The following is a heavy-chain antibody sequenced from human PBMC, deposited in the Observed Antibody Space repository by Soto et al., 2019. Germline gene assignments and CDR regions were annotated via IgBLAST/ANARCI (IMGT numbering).Heavy chain of an antibody. Sequence: ASVKVSCKASGYTFTGYYMHWVRQAPGQGLEWMGWINPNSGGTNYAQKFQGWVTMTRDTSISTAYMELSRLRSDDTAVYYCARGVDTAMVPSPSTITLFDYWGQGTLVTVSS. J-gene: IGHJ4*02. CDR3: ARGVDTAMVPSPSTITLFDY. V-gene: IGHV1-2*04. D-gene: IGHD5-18*01. CDR2: INPNSGGT. CDR1: GYTFTGYY.